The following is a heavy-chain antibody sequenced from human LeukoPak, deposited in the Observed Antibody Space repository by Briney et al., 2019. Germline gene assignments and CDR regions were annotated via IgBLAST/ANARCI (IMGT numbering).Heavy chain of an antibody. J-gene: IGHJ4*02. Sequence: PGGSLRLSCAASGFTFSSYAMSWVRQAPGKGLEWVANIKQDGSEKYYVDSVKGRFTISRDNAKNSLYLQMNSLRAEDTAVYYCARVLYCSGGSCYYFDYWGQGTLVTVSS. D-gene: IGHD2-15*01. V-gene: IGHV3-7*01. CDR3: ARVLYCSGGSCYYFDY. CDR1: GFTFSSYA. CDR2: IKQDGSEK.